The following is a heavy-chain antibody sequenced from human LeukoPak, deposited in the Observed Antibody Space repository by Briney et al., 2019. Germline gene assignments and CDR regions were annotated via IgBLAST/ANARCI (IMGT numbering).Heavy chain of an antibody. CDR1: GFTFSSYA. CDR3: AREKSGYYYGMDV. CDR2: ISYDGSNK. D-gene: IGHD3-10*01. J-gene: IGHJ6*01. V-gene: IGHV3-30-3*01. Sequence: GRSLRLSCAASGFTFSSYAMHWVPQAPGKGLEWVADISYDGSNKYYADSVKGRFTISRDNSKNTLYLQTNSLRAEDTAVYYCAREKSGYYYGMDVWGQGTTVTVSS.